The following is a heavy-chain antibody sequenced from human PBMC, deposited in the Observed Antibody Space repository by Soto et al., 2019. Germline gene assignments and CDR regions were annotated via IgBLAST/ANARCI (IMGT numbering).Heavy chain of an antibody. CDR2: MNPNSGNT. D-gene: IGHD3-10*01. Sequence: ASVKVSCKASGYTFTSYDINWVRQATGQGLEWMGWMNPNSGNTGYVQKFQGRVTMTRNTSISTAYMELSSLRSEDTAVYYCARERAPYYYGSGNSDAFDIWGQGTMVTVSS. CDR3: ARERAPYYYGSGNSDAFDI. J-gene: IGHJ3*02. CDR1: GYTFTSYD. V-gene: IGHV1-8*01.